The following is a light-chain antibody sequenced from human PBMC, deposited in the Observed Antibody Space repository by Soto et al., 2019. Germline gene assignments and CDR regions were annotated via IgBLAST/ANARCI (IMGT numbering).Light chain of an antibody. CDR2: GAS. CDR3: QPYGSFLLIT. J-gene: IGKJ5*01. Sequence: EIVLTQSPGTLSLSPGERATLSCRASQSVSSSYLAWYQQKPGQAPRLLIYGASSRATGIPDRFSGSGSGTDFTLTMSRLEPEDFAVYYCQPYGSFLLITFGQGTRLEIK. CDR1: QSVSSSY. V-gene: IGKV3-20*01.